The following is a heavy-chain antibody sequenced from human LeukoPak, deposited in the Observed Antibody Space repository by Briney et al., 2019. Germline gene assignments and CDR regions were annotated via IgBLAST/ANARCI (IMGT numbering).Heavy chain of an antibody. CDR1: GCTFTVYY. D-gene: IGHD3-10*01. CDR2: INPNIGAT. V-gene: IGHV1-2*02. J-gene: IGHJ4*02. CDR3: ARSLITMLRGVPNFDY. Sequence: ASVKVSCKTSGCTFTVYYIHWVRQAPGQGLEWMGWINPNIGATNYAQNFQRRVTMTRDTSISTAYMEVSRLTSDDTAVYYCARSLITMLRGVPNFDYWGQGALVTVSS.